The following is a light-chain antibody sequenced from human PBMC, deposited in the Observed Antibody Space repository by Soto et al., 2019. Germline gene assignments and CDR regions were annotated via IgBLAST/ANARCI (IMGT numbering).Light chain of an antibody. Sequence: QSALTQPASVSGSPGQSITISCTGTSSDVGGYNYVSWYQQHPVKAPKLMIYDVSNRPSGVSNRFSGSKSGNTASLTISGLQAEDEADYYCSSYTSSSTLLDVFGTGTKVTVL. V-gene: IGLV2-14*01. CDR3: SSYTSSSTLLDV. J-gene: IGLJ1*01. CDR1: SSDVGGYNY. CDR2: DVS.